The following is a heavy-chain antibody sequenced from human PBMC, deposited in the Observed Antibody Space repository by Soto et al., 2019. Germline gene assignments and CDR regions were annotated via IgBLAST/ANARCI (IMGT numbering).Heavy chain of an antibody. V-gene: IGHV3-33*01. Sequence: QVQLVESGGGVVQPGRSLRLSCAASGFTFSSYGMHWVRQAPGKGLEWVAVIWYDGSNKYYADSVKGRFTISRDNSKNTLYLQMNSLRDEDTAVYHCARDRRPHYYGSGSYYDQFDYWGQGTLVTVSS. D-gene: IGHD3-10*01. CDR2: IWYDGSNK. CDR3: ARDRRPHYYGSGSYYDQFDY. J-gene: IGHJ4*02. CDR1: GFTFSSYG.